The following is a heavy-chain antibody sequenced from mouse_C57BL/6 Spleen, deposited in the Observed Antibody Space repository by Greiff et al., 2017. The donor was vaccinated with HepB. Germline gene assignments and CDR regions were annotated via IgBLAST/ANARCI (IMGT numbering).Heavy chain of an antibody. CDR3: TTGHGSSRDY. Sequence: VQLQQSGAELVRPGASVKLSCTASGFNIKDDYMHWVKQRPEQGLEWIGCIDPENGDTEYASKFQGKATITADTSSNTAYLQLSSLTSEDTAVYYCTTGHGSSRDYWGQGTTLTVSS. D-gene: IGHD1-1*01. CDR2: IDPENGDT. V-gene: IGHV14-4*01. J-gene: IGHJ2*01. CDR1: GFNIKDDY.